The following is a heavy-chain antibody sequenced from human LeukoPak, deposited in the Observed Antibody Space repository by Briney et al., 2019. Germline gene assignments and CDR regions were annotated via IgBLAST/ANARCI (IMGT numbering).Heavy chain of an antibody. CDR2: ISGSGGST. D-gene: IGHD1-26*01. V-gene: IGHV3-23*01. CDR3: PKDQGILEAAFPYYFDY. CDR1: GFTFSSYA. Sequence: GGSLRLSCAASGFTFSSYAMSWVRQAPGKGLEWVSAISGSGGSTYYADSVKGRFTISRDNSKNTLYLQMNSLRAEDTAVYYCPKDQGILEAAFPYYFDYWGQGTWSPSPQ. J-gene: IGHJ4*02.